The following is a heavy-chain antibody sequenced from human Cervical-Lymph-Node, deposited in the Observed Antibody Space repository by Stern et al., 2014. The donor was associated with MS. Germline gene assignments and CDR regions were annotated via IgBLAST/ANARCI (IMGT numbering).Heavy chain of an antibody. CDR3: ARDPHIAVAGTGGGFDP. J-gene: IGHJ5*02. V-gene: IGHV1-18*01. CDR1: GYTFTNYG. D-gene: IGHD6-19*01. Sequence: VQLVESGAEVKKPGASVKVSCKASGYTFTNYGISWVRQAPGQGLEWMGWISGYNDDTNYVEKFQGRGTMTTDTSTSTAYMELRSLRSDDTAVYYCARDPHIAVAGTGGGFDPWGQGTLVTVSS. CDR2: ISGYNDDT.